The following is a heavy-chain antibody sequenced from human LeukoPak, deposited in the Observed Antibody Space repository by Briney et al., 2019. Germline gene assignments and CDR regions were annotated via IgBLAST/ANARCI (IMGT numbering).Heavy chain of an antibody. CDR2: IYYSGST. Sequence: SQTLSLTCTVSGGSISSSSYYWGWIRQPPGKGLEWIGSIYYSGSTYYNPPLKSRVTISVDTSKNQFSLKLSSVTAADTAVYYCARGELLLRYFDWLGQGTLVTVSS. CDR1: GGSISSSSYY. CDR3: ARGELLLRYFDW. D-gene: IGHD1-26*01. V-gene: IGHV4-39*01. J-gene: IGHJ4*02.